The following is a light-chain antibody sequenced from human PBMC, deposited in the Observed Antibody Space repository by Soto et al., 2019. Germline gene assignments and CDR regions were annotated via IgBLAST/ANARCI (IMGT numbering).Light chain of an antibody. CDR2: GAS. V-gene: IGKV3-15*01. J-gene: IGKJ4*01. CDR1: QSVSSN. Sequence: EIVMTQSPATLSVSPGERATLSCRASQSVSSNLAWYQQKPGQAPRLLIYGASTRDTGIPARFSGSGSGTEFTLTISSLRSEDFAVYYCQQYNNWPPLTFGGGTKVEIK. CDR3: QQYNNWPPLT.